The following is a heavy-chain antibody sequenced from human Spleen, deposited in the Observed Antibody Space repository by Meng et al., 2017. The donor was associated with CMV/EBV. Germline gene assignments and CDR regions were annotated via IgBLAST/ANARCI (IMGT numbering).Heavy chain of an antibody. Sequence: GGSLRLSCAASGFTFSSYWMHWVRQAPGKGLVWVSRINSDGSSTSYADSVKGRFTISRDNAKNSLYLQMNSLRAEDTAVYYCARVGVVPAAKSGMGYFDYWGQGTLVTVSS. D-gene: IGHD2-2*01. CDR1: GFTFSSYW. CDR2: INSDGSST. V-gene: IGHV3-74*01. J-gene: IGHJ4*02. CDR3: ARVGVVPAAKSGMGYFDY.